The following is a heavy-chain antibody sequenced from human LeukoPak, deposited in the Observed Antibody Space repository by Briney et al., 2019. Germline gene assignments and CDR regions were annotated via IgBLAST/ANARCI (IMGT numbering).Heavy chain of an antibody. CDR2: VHSTGST. CDR3: ARYCNSASCSDFKGAFDI. D-gene: IGHD2-2*01. CDR1: GGFLTTHY. J-gene: IGHJ3*02. V-gene: IGHV4-4*07. Sequence: SETRSLTCTVPGGFLTTHYWAWVRQPAGRGLEWIGRVHSTGSTSYSPYFESRVSMSVDTSKNQLSLRLTSVTVADSAMYYCARYCNSASCSDFKGAFDIWGHGTMVTVSS.